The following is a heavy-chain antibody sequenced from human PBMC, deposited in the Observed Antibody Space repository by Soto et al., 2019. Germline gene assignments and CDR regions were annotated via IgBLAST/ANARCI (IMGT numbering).Heavy chain of an antibody. CDR1: GFTFSSYG. Sequence: PGGSLRLSCAASGFTFSSYGMHWVRQAPGKGLEWVAVISYDGSSKSYADSVKGRFTISRDNAKNTLYLQMNSLRAEDTAVYYCARVLNGQWYFDYWGQGTQVTVSS. CDR2: ISYDGSSK. J-gene: IGHJ4*02. D-gene: IGHD6-19*01. V-gene: IGHV3-30*03. CDR3: ARVLNGQWYFDY.